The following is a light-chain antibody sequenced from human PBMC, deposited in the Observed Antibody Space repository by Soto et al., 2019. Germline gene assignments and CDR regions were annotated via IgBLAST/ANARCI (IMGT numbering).Light chain of an antibody. CDR1: KNDIGVYDF. V-gene: IGLV2-8*02. J-gene: IGLJ1*01. CDR2: EVV. Sequence: QSALNLPPSASRTPGQSVPISCTGTKNDIGVYDFVSWYQHHPGKAPRLIIYEVVQRPSGVPDRFSGSTSGNTASLTVSGLQAADEADYFCKSYAGSNTYVFGSGTKVTVL. CDR3: KSYAGSNTYV.